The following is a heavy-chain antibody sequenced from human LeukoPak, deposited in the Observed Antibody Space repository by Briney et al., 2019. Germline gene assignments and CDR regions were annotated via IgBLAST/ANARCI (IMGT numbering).Heavy chain of an antibody. CDR2: INPNSGGT. J-gene: IGHJ4*02. CDR1: GYTFTGYY. V-gene: IGHV1-2*02. D-gene: IGHD6-6*01. CDR3: ARDWNSSYQRNFDY. Sequence: ASVKVSCKASGYTFTGYYMHWVRQAPGQGLEWMGWINPNSGGTNYAQKFQGRVTMTRDTSTSTVYMELSSLRSEDTAVYYCARDWNSSYQRNFDYWGQGTLVTVSS.